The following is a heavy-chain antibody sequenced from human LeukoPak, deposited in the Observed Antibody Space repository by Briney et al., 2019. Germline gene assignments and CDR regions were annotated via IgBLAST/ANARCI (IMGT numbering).Heavy chain of an antibody. CDR3: ARGIDY. D-gene: IGHD2/OR15-2a*01. CDR1: GFTFSSYS. V-gene: IGHV3-21*01. J-gene: IGHJ4*02. CDR2: IGSSSSYI. Sequence: GGSLRLSCAASGFTFSSYSMNWVRQAPGKGLEWVSSIGSSSSYIYYADSVKGRFTISRDNAKNSLYLQMNSLRAEDTAVYYCARGIDYWGQGTLVTVSS.